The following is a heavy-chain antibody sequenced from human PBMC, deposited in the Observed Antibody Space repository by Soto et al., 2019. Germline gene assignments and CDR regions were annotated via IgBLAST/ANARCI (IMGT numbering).Heavy chain of an antibody. D-gene: IGHD4-17*01. CDR1: GGSISSYY. CDR3: ASHYGDYGFDY. J-gene: IGHJ4*02. Sequence: SETLSLTCTVSGGSISSYYWSWIRQPPGKGLEWIGYIYYSGSTNYNPSLKSRVTISVDTSKNQFSLKLSSVTAVDTAVYYCASHYGDYGFDYWGQGTLVTVSS. V-gene: IGHV4-59*01. CDR2: IYYSGST.